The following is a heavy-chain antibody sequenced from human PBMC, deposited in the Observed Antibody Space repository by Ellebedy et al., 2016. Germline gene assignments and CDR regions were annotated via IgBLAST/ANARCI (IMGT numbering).Heavy chain of an antibody. Sequence: GESLKISXAASGFTFSSYAMSWVRQAPGKGLEWVSVISGSGGSTYYADSVKGRFTISRDNSKNTLYLQMNSLRAEDTAVYYCARNGSSSGWHPFDYWGQGTLVTVSS. V-gene: IGHV3-23*01. CDR2: ISGSGGST. D-gene: IGHD6-19*01. CDR1: GFTFSSYA. CDR3: ARNGSSSGWHPFDY. J-gene: IGHJ4*02.